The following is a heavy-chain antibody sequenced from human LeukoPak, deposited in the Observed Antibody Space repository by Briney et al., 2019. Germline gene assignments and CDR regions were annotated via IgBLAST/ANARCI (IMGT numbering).Heavy chain of an antibody. J-gene: IGHJ3*02. CDR1: GFNFRTHW. Sequence: GGSLRLSCAASGFNFRTHWMHWVRQAPGKGLVWVSRVNPDGSSTGHADSVGGRFTISRDNAKNTLYVQMNSLRAEDTAVYYCVRARDGSRNAFDIWGQGTVVTVSS. V-gene: IGHV3-74*01. CDR2: VNPDGSST. CDR3: VRARDGSRNAFDI. D-gene: IGHD1-26*01.